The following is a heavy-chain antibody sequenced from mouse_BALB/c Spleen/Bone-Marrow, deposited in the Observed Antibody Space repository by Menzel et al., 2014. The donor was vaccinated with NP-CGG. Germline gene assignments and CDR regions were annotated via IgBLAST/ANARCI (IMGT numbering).Heavy chain of an antibody. J-gene: IGHJ2*01. CDR1: GYVFSTYW. V-gene: IGHV1-80*01. CDR3: ARGGISVDY. CDR2: IYPGDGDT. Sequence: VQLVESGAELVRPGSSVKISCKSSGYVFSTYWINWVKQRPGQGLEWIGQIYPGDGDTDFNGKFKDKATLTADESSNTAYMQLSSLTSEDSAAYFCARGGISVDYWGQGTTLTVSS.